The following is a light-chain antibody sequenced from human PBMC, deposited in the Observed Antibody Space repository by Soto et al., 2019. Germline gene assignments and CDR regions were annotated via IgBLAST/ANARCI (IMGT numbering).Light chain of an antibody. J-gene: IGKJ4*01. V-gene: IGKV2-28*01. CDR3: MQALQTPLT. Sequence: DLVMTQSPLSLPVTPGEPASISCRSSQSLLHSNGYNYLDWYLQKPGQSPQLLIYLGSNRASGVPDRFSGSGSGTDFTLKISRVDAEDVGVYYCMQALQTPLTFGGGTKVEIK. CDR2: LGS. CDR1: QSLLHSNGYNY.